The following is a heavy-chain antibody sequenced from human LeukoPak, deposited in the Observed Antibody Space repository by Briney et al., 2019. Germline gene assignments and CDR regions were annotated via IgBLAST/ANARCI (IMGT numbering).Heavy chain of an antibody. CDR1: GFTFSSYG. V-gene: IGHV3-30*18. D-gene: IGHD3-10*01. Sequence: GRSLRLSCAASGFTFSSYGMHWVRQAPGKGLEWVAVISYDGSNKYYADSVKGRFTISRDNSKNTLYLQMNSLRAEDTAVYYCAKSRSITIVRGVIDSSYYYGMDVWGKGTRVTVSS. J-gene: IGHJ6*04. CDR3: AKSRSITIVRGVIDSSYYYGMDV. CDR2: ISYDGSNK.